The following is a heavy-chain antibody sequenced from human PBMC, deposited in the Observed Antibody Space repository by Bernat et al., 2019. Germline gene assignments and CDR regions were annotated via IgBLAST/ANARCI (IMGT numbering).Heavy chain of an antibody. J-gene: IGHJ5*02. Sequence: QVQLQESGPGLVKPSQTLSLTCTVSGGSISSGGYYWSWIRQHPGKGLEWIGSIYYSGSTYYNPSLKSRVTISVDTSKNQFSLKLSSVTAADTAVYYCARTFYYGDSYNWFDPWGQGTLVTVSS. CDR3: ARTFYYGDSYNWFDP. V-gene: IGHV4-39*01. CDR2: IYYSGST. CDR1: GGSISSGGYY. D-gene: IGHD4-17*01.